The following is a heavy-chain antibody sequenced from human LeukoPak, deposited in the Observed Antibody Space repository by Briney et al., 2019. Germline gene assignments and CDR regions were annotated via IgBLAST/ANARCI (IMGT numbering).Heavy chain of an antibody. CDR1: GFTVSSNY. V-gene: IGHV3-66*01. CDR2: IYSGGST. Sequence: GGSLRLSCAASGFTVSSNYMSWVRQAPGKGLEWVSVIYSGGSTYYADSVKGRFTISRDNSKNTLYLQMNSLRAEDTAVYYCARGTSLPPDTSGDAFDIWGQGTIVTVSS. CDR3: ARGTSLPPDTSGDAFDI. D-gene: IGHD6-19*01. J-gene: IGHJ3*02.